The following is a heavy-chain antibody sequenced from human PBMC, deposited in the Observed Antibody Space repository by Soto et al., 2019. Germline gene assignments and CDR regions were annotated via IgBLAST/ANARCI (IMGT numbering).Heavy chain of an antibody. CDR1: GYTFNRYG. CDR2: ISAYNGNT. CDR3: ARAHPRIAASDDAFDI. V-gene: IGHV1-18*04. D-gene: IGHD6-13*01. J-gene: IGHJ3*02. Sequence: QVKLVQSATEVKKPGASVRVSCKASGYTFNRYGITWVRQAPGQGLEWMGWISAYNGNTNYAQKFQDRVTMTTDTSTNTGYMELSRLRSNDTAVYYCARAHPRIAASDDAFDIWGQGTMVTVTS.